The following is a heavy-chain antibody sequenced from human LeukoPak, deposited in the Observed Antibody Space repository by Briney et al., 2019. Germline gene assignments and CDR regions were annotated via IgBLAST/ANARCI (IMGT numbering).Heavy chain of an antibody. CDR2: ISSSSSYI. Sequence: PGGSLRLSCAASGFTFSSYSMNWVRQAPGKGLEWVSSISSSSSYIYYADSVKGRFTISRDNAKNSLYLQMNSLRAEDTAVYYCARGRRGSYYGEQDYWGQGTLVTVSS. D-gene: IGHD1-26*01. CDR1: GFTFSSYS. V-gene: IGHV3-21*01. J-gene: IGHJ4*02. CDR3: ARGRRGSYYGEQDY.